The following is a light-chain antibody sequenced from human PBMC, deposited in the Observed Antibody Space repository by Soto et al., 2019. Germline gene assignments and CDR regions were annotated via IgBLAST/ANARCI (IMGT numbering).Light chain of an antibody. Sequence: QAVVTQPPSASGIPGQRVTISCSGSSSNIGSNYVYWYQQLPGTAPKLLIYRNNQRPSGVPDRFSGSKSGTSASLAISGLRSEDEADYYCAAWDDSLTIYVFGTGTKVTVL. J-gene: IGLJ1*01. CDR3: AAWDDSLTIYV. CDR1: SSNIGSNY. V-gene: IGLV1-47*01. CDR2: RNN.